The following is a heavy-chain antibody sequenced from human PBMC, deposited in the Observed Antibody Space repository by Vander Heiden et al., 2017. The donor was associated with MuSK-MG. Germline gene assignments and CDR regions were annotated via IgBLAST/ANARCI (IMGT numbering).Heavy chain of an antibody. CDR3: ARDMTNYDGSGSMGY. J-gene: IGHJ4*02. D-gene: IGHD3-10*01. Sequence: QVQLVESGGGVVKPGRSLRLSCAASGFTFSTYALHWVRQAPGEGLEWVAVISYDGSNKFYEDSGKGRFTISRDKSKNTLYMQMNSLRAEETAVYYCARDMTNYDGSGSMGYWFQGTVVTVCS. CDR2: ISYDGSNK. V-gene: IGHV3-30*04. CDR1: GFTFSTYA.